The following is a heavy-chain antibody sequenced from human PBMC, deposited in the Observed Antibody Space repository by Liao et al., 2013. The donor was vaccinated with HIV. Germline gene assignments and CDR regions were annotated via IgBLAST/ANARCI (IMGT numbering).Heavy chain of an antibody. CDR1: GGSFTDYY. CDR2: INHSGDT. V-gene: IGHV4-34*01. CDR3: ARGGYSYGRFDY. D-gene: IGHD5-18*01. J-gene: IGHJ4*02. Sequence: QVQLQQWGAGLLKPSETLSLTCAVYGGSFTDYYWSWIRQSPGQGLEWIGHINHSGDTHDNPSLKSRVTMSIDTSSKQFSLRLSPVTAADTAVYYCARGGYSYGRFDYWGQGTLVTVSS.